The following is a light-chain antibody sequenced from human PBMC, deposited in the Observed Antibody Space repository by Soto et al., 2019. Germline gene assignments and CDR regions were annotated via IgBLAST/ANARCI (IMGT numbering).Light chain of an antibody. Sequence: QSVLTQPASVSGSPGQSITISCAGTSRDVGDDNYVSWHQQHPGKASKLIIFAVSDRPSGVSNRFSGSKSGNTASLTISGLQAEDEANYYCVSYTSTITFSVFGSGTKVTVL. CDR2: AVS. J-gene: IGLJ1*01. CDR3: VSYTSTITFSV. CDR1: SRDVGDDNY. V-gene: IGLV2-14*01.